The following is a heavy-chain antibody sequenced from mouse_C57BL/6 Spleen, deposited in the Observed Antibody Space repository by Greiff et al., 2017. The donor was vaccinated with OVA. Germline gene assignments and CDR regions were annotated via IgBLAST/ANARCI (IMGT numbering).Heavy chain of an antibody. J-gene: IGHJ2*01. CDR3: ARAGYRGRWDY. CDR1: GYTFTSYW. D-gene: IGHD2-14*01. Sequence: QVQLQQPGAELVKPGASVKMSCKASGYTFTSYWITWVKQRPGQGLEWIGDIYPGSGSTKYNEKLKSKATLTVDTSSMTAYMQLSSLTSEDAAVYYCARAGYRGRWDYWGQGTTLTVSS. V-gene: IGHV1-55*01. CDR2: IYPGSGST.